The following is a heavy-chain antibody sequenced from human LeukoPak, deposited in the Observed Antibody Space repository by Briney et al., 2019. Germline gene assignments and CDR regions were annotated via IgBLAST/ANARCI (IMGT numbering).Heavy chain of an antibody. D-gene: IGHD3-10*01. CDR1: GYSFTSYW. CDR2: IYPGDSDT. CDR3: ARQRSDYYASGSRSYYYYYIDV. V-gene: IGHV5-51*01. Sequence: GESLKISCKGSGYSFTSYWIDWVRQMPGKGLEWMGIIYPGDSDTRYSPSFQGQVTISADKSISTAYLQWSSLKASDTAMYYCARQRSDYYASGSRSYYYYYIDVWGKRTTVTVSS. J-gene: IGHJ6*03.